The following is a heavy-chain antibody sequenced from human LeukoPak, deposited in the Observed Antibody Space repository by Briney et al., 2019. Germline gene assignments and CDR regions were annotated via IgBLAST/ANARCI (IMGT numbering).Heavy chain of an antibody. J-gene: IGHJ4*02. CDR2: INHSGST. CDR3: EATGYDSSGHQGD. V-gene: IGHV4-34*01. CDR1: GGSFSGYY. D-gene: IGHD3-22*01. Sequence: SETLSLTCAVYGGSFSGYYWSWIRQPPGKGLEWIGEINHSGSTNYNPSLKSRVTISVDTSKNQFSLKLSSVTAADTAVYYCEATGYDSSGHQGDWGQGTLVTVSS.